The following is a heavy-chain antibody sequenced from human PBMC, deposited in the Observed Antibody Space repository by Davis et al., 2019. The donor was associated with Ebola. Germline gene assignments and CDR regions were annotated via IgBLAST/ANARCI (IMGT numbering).Heavy chain of an antibody. CDR2: ISNDGSNK. D-gene: IGHD6-19*01. CDR3: AKGWGSSGWYYFDY. V-gene: IGHV3-30*18. Sequence: GESLKISCAASGFTFSNYGMHWVRQAPGKGLEWVAVISNDGSNKYYADSVKGRFTISRDNSKNTLYLQMNSLRAEDTAVYYCAKGWGSSGWYYFDYWGQGTLVTVSS. CDR1: GFTFSNYG. J-gene: IGHJ4*02.